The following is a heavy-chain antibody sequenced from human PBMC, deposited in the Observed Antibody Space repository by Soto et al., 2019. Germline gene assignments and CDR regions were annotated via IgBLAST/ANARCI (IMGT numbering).Heavy chain of an antibody. CDR3: ARERVRFGEYYYYYGMDV. CDR1: GYTFTGYY. D-gene: IGHD3-10*01. V-gene: IGHV1-2*04. Sequence: ASVKVSCKASGYTFTGYYMHWVRQAPGQGLEWMGWINPNSGGTNYAQKFQGWVTMTRDTSISTAYMELSRLRSDDTAVYYCARERVRFGEYYYYYGMDVWGQGTTVPVSS. J-gene: IGHJ6*02. CDR2: INPNSGGT.